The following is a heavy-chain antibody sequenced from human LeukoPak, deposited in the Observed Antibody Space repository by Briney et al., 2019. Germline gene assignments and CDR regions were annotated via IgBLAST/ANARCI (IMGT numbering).Heavy chain of an antibody. D-gene: IGHD7-27*01. CDR2: ISGSGGGT. Sequence: GGSLRLSCAASGFTFSSYAMSWVRQAPGKGLEWVSAISGSGGGTYYADSVKGRFTISRDNSKNTLYLQMNSLRAEDTAVYYCAKEFSATPRAAAQTGDAFDVWGQGIMVTVSS. CDR1: GFTFSSYA. CDR3: AKEFSATPRAAAQTGDAFDV. V-gene: IGHV3-23*01. J-gene: IGHJ3*01.